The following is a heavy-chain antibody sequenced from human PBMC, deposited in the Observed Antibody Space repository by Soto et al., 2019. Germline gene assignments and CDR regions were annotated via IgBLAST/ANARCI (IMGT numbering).Heavy chain of an antibody. J-gene: IGHJ2*01. D-gene: IGHD2-15*01. CDR2: IYWDDDK. Sequence: QITLKESGPTLVKPTQTLTLTCNFSGFSLSTSGVGVGWIRQPPGKALEWLALIYWDDDKRYSPSLKIRLTITKDTAKNQVGLKMTNMDPVDTATYYCANSTAFRGTELGYCSGGSCPSYGYFDLWGRGTLVTVS. V-gene: IGHV2-5*02. CDR3: ANSTAFRGTELGYCSGGSCPSYGYFDL. CDR1: GFSLSTSGVG.